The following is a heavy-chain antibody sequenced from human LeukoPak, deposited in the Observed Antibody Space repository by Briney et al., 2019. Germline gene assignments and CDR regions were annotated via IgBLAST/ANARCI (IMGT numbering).Heavy chain of an antibody. V-gene: IGHV1-18*01. D-gene: IGHD1-20*01. J-gene: IGHJ6*03. CDR1: GHTFTNYG. CDR2: ISAYNGKT. Sequence: ASVKVSCKASGHTFTNYGISWVRQAPGQGLEWMGWISAYNGKTNYAQNLQGRVTMTTDTSTSTAYMELKSLRSDDTAVYYGARGVNWNDLQHDYYYYMDVWGKGTTVTISS. CDR3: ARGVNWNDLQHDYYYYMDV.